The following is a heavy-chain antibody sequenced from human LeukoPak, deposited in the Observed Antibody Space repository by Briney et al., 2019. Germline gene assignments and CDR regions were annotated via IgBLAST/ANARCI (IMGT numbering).Heavy chain of an antibody. CDR1: GFTFSSYS. CDR3: ARGLSYYYDSSGHAVDY. J-gene: IGHJ4*02. Sequence: GGSLRLSCAASGFTFSSYSMNWVRQAPGKGLEWVSYISSSSSTIYYADSVKGRFTISRDNAKNSLYLQMNSLRAEDTALYHCARGLSYYYDSSGHAVDYWGQGTLVTVSS. CDR2: ISSSSSTI. D-gene: IGHD3-22*01. V-gene: IGHV3-48*04.